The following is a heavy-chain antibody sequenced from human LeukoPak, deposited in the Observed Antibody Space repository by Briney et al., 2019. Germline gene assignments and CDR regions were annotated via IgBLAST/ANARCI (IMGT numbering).Heavy chain of an antibody. Sequence: SETLSLTCTVSGVSISSYYWSWIRRPPGKGLEWIGYIYYSGSTNYNPSLKSRVNISVDTSKNQFSVKLSSVTAADTAVYYCARGKTIFGVVTGNDYWGQGTMV. CDR3: ARGKTIFGVVTGNDY. V-gene: IGHV4-59*01. J-gene: IGHJ4*02. D-gene: IGHD3-3*02. CDR2: IYYSGST. CDR1: GVSISSYY.